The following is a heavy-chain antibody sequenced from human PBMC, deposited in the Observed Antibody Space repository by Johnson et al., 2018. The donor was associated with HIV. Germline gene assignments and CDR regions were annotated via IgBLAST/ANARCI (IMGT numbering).Heavy chain of an antibody. CDR3: ASDYSDIGGYRLRAYHI. CDR2: ISSSGSNR. J-gene: IGHJ3*02. V-gene: IGHV3-11*04. D-gene: IGHD3-22*01. CDR1: GFTFSDHY. Sequence: QVHLVESGGGLVKPGGSLRLSCVASGFTFSDHYMSWIRQAPGKGLEWVAHISSSGSNRDYSDSVKVRFTISRDNAKNSLFLQMNSLRAEDTAVYYCASDYSDIGGYRLRAYHIWGQGTGVTVSS.